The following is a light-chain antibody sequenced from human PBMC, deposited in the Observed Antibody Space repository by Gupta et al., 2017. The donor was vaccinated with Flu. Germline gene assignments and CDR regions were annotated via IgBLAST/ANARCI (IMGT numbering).Light chain of an antibody. V-gene: IGKV3-11*01. CDR3: QQRYNWPCT. CDR2: DAG. Sequence: EIVLTQSPATLSLSPGERATLSCRASQSVTTYLAWYQQRPGQAPRLLIYDAGNRATGTPARFSGSGSGTDFTLTIGSLEPEDFAVYYCQQRYNWPCTFGGGTKVEIK. J-gene: IGKJ4*01. CDR1: QSVTTY.